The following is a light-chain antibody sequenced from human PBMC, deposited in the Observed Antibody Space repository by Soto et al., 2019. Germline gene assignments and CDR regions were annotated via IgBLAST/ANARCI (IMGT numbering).Light chain of an antibody. J-gene: IGLJ3*02. Sequence: QLVLTQSSSVSASLGSSVKLTCTLSSGHSSYIIAWHQQQPGKAPRYLMKLEGSGSYNKGSGVPDRFSGSSSGADRYLTISNLQSEDEADYYCETWDSNTWVFGGGTKLTVL. CDR3: ETWDSNTWV. CDR1: SGHSSYI. CDR2: LEGSGSY. V-gene: IGLV4-60*03.